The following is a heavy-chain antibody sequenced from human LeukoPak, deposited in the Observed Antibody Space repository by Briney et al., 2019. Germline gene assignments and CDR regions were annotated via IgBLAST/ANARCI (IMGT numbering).Heavy chain of an antibody. CDR3: ARSVVPAAIRWSYGDYYFDY. J-gene: IGHJ4*02. CDR1: GYTFTSYG. CDR2: ISAYNGNT. D-gene: IGHD2-2*02. Sequence: GGSVKVSCKASGYTFTSYGISWVRQAPGQGLEWMGGISAYNGNTNYAHKLQGRVTMTTDTSTSTAYMELRSLRSDDTAVYYCARSVVPAAIRWSYGDYYFDYWGQGTLVTVSS. V-gene: IGHV1-18*04.